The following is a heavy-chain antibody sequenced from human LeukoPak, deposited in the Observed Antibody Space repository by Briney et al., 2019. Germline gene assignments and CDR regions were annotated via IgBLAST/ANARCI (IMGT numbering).Heavy chain of an antibody. V-gene: IGHV5-51*01. Sequence: GESLKISCKGSGYSFSSYWIGWVRQMPGKGLEWMGIIYPGDSETRNSPSFEGQVTISVDKSISTAYVQWSSLKASDTAMYYCARLGALLGPDYWGQGTLVTVSS. D-gene: IGHD3-10*01. CDR3: ARLGALLGPDY. J-gene: IGHJ4*02. CDR2: IYPGDSET. CDR1: GYSFSSYW.